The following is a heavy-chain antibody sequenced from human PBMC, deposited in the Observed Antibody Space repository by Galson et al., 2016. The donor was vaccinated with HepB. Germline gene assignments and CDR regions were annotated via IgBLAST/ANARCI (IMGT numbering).Heavy chain of an antibody. J-gene: IGHJ4*02. Sequence: SLRLSCAASGFTFTNYGLSWVRQASGKGLEWVAAISGSGASTYYADSAKGRFTISRDNSKNTVYLRLNRLRAEDTALYYCSKALRPSGPDDFFDSWGQGTLVTVSS. V-gene: IGHV3-23*01. CDR2: ISGSGAST. CDR1: GFTFTNYG. CDR3: SKALRPSGPDDFFDS. D-gene: IGHD2-15*01.